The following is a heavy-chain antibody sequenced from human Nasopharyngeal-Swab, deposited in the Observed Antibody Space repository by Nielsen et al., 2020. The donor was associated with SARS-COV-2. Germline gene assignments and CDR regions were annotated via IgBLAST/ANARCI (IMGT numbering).Heavy chain of an antibody. V-gene: IGHV3-74*01. CDR1: GFSFTTTR. CDR3: TNGPTATTSQWFDY. D-gene: IGHD2-2*01. Sequence: GGSLRLSCAVSGFSFTTTRFQWVRQAPGKGLAWVSIINYDGTITRYADSVKGRFTVSRDNARNTVYLHMNSLEPEDTAVYFCTNGPTATTSQWFDYWGQGTLVTVSS. CDR2: INYDGTIT. J-gene: IGHJ4*02.